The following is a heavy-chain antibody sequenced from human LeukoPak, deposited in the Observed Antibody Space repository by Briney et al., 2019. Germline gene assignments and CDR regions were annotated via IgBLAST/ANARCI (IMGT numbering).Heavy chain of an antibody. CDR1: EFTLSIYW. J-gene: IGHJ4*02. CDR2: IKQDGSEK. D-gene: IGHD6-19*01. V-gene: IGHV3-7*01. CDR3: ASGLGWLVDN. Sequence: PGGSLRLSCAASEFTLSIYWMSWVRQAPGKGLEWVANIKQDGSEKYYVDSVKGRFTISRDNAKNSLYLQMNSLRAEDTAVYYCASGLGWLVDNWGQGTLVTVSS.